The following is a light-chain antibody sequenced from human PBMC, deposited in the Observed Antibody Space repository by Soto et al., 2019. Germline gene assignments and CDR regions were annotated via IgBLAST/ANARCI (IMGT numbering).Light chain of an antibody. CDR1: QSVSSNF. V-gene: IGKV3-20*01. CDR2: GAS. Sequence: EIVLTQSPGTLSLSPGEGATLSCRASQSVSSNFLAWYQQKPGQAPRLLIYGASSRATGIPDRFSGRGSGTDFTLTISRLEPEDFAVYYCQQYGSSPLTFGGGTKVEIK. CDR3: QQYGSSPLT. J-gene: IGKJ4*01.